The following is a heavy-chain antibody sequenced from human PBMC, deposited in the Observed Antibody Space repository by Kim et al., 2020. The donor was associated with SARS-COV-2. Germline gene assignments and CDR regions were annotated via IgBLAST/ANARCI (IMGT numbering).Heavy chain of an antibody. CDR3: ARNRQLYYFDY. Sequence: YTNYADSVKGRFIISRDNAKNSLYLEMNNLRADDTATYYCARNRQLYYFDYWGQGALVTVSS. CDR2: YT. D-gene: IGHD6-19*01. J-gene: IGHJ4*02. V-gene: IGHV3-11*06.